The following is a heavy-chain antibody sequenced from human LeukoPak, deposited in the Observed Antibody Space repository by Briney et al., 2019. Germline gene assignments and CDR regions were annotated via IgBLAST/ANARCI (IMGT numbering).Heavy chain of an antibody. V-gene: IGHV3-15*01. Sequence: GGSLRLSCAASGFTFSNAWMSWVRQAPGKGLEWVGRIKSKTDAGTTDYAAPVKGRFTISRDDSKNTLYLQMNSLNAEDTAVYYCTTRADARDYYDSSGRYFDYWGQGTLVTVSS. D-gene: IGHD3-22*01. J-gene: IGHJ4*02. CDR1: GFTFSNAW. CDR2: IKSKTDAGTT. CDR3: TTRADARDYYDSSGRYFDY.